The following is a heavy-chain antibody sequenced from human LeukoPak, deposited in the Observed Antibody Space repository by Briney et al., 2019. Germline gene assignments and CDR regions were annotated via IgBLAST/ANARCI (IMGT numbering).Heavy chain of an antibody. CDR1: GFTVSRSY. CDR2: LYSGGST. V-gene: IGHV3-53*01. Sequence: GGSLRLSCAASGFTVSRSYMSWVRQAPEKGLEWLSVLYSGGSTYYADSVKGRFTISRDDSGNTLYLQMNSLTADDTAVYYCARGQITSAWLDCWGQGTLVTVSS. D-gene: IGHD6-19*01. J-gene: IGHJ4*02. CDR3: ARGQITSAWLDC.